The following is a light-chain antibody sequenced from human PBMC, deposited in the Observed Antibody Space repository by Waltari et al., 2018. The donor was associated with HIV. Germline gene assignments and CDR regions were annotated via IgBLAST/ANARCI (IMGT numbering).Light chain of an antibody. J-gene: IGLJ3*02. CDR2: EVS. CDR3: MSYTGHNRWV. Sequence: QSALTQPPSASGSPGQSLTISCTGTIGDVGGYDYVSWYQQHPGKAPKLLIYEVSQLPSGVPDRFSGSKSGNTASLTVSGLQAEDEADYHCMSYTGHNRWVFGGGTKLTVL. V-gene: IGLV2-8*01. CDR1: IGDVGGYDY.